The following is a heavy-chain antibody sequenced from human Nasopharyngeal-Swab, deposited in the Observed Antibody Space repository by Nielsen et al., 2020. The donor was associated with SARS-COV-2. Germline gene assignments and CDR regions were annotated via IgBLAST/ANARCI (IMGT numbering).Heavy chain of an antibody. CDR1: GFTFTTYS. D-gene: IGHD3-10*01. V-gene: IGHV3-7*01. J-gene: IGHJ3*02. CDR3: VRDESGAFDI. Sequence: GESLKISCAASGFTFTTYSMTWVRQAPGQGLEWVANVKQDGGENFYLDSVKGRFTISRDNAKSSLYLQMTSLRAEDTAVYYCVRDESGAFDIWGQGTMVTVSS. CDR2: VKQDGGEN.